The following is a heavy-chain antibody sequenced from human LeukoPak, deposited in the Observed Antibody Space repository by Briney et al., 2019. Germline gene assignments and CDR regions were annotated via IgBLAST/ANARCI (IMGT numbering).Heavy chain of an antibody. CDR1: GYTFNSYD. D-gene: IGHD3-3*01. Sequence: GASVKVSCKASGYTFNSYDISWVRQAPGQGLEWMAWISTYNGNTNYAQKVQGRATMTTGTSTSTAYMEPRSLRSDDTAVYYCARVLRYDFWSAYYFDYWGQGTLVTVSS. J-gene: IGHJ4*02. V-gene: IGHV1-18*01. CDR3: ARVLRYDFWSAYYFDY. CDR2: ISTYNGNT.